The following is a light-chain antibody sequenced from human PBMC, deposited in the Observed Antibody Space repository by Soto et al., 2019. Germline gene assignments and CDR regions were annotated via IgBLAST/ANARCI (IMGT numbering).Light chain of an antibody. CDR3: QQYHNWPA. CDR1: QSVFSS. J-gene: IGKJ1*01. Sequence: EIVMTQSPDTLSVSPGERATLSCRASQSVFSSLAWYQQKPGQAPRLLIYGAATRATGIPARFSGSGSGTEFTLTISSLQSEDFALYYCQQYHNWPAFGQGTKV. V-gene: IGKV3-15*01. CDR2: GAA.